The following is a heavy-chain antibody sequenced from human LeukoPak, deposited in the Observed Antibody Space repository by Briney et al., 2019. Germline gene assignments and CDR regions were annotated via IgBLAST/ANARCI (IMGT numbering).Heavy chain of an antibody. Sequence: ASVKVSCKVSGYTLTELSMHWVRQAPGKGLEWMGGFDPEDGETIYAQKFQGRVTMTEDTATDTAYMELSSLRSEDTAVYYCATLSSGWYPDAFDIWGQGTMVTVSS. CDR3: ATLSSGWYPDAFDI. D-gene: IGHD6-19*01. CDR2: FDPEDGET. J-gene: IGHJ3*02. V-gene: IGHV1-24*01. CDR1: GYTLTELS.